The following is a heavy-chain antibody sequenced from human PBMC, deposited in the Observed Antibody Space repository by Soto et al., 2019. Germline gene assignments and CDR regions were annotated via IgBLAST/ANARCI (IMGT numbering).Heavy chain of an antibody. J-gene: IGHJ3*02. D-gene: IGHD6-19*01. CDR1: GFTFSSYA. V-gene: IGHV3-30-3*01. Sequence: QVQLVESGGGVVQPGRSLRLSCAASGFTFSSYAMHWVRQAPGKGLEWVAVISYDGSNKYYADSVKGLFTISRDNSKNTLFLQMSRLGAEDTAVYYCARATSGWYKDAFDIWGQGTMVTVSS. CDR3: ARATSGWYKDAFDI. CDR2: ISYDGSNK.